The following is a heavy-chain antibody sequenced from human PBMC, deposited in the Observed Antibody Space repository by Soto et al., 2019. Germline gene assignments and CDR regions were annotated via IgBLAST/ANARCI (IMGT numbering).Heavy chain of an antibody. CDR1: GFTFSSYP. V-gene: IGHV3-23*01. CDR2: ISSGAASV. J-gene: IGHJ2*01. CDR3: ANPSLGFYDTRYWYFDL. Sequence: EVQLLESGGGLVQPGGSLRLSCATSGFTFSSYPMNWVRQAPGKGLEWVSGISSGAASVYYADSVKGRFTISRDNSKNTLYLQMNSLRADDTAVYYCANPSLGFYDTRYWYFDLWGRGTLVTVSS. D-gene: IGHD3-22*01.